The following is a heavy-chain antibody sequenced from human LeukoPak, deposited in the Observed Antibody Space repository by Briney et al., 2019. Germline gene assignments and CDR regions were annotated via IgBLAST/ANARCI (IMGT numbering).Heavy chain of an antibody. CDR3: ARDQIVVVPAAQKYYYYMDV. CDR1: GGSISSGSYY. Sequence: SQTLSLTCTVSGGSISSGSYYWSWIRQPAGKGLEWIGRIYTSGSTNYNPSLKSRVTISVDTSKNQFSLKLSSVTAADTAVYYCARDQIVVVPAAQKYYYYMDVWGKGTTVTISS. CDR2: IYTSGST. J-gene: IGHJ6*03. D-gene: IGHD2-2*01. V-gene: IGHV4-61*02.